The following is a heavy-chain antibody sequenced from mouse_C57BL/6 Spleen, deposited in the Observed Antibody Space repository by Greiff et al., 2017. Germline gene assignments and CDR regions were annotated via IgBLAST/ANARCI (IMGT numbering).Heavy chain of an antibody. Sequence: EVKLVESGPGMVKPSQSLSLTCTVTGYSITSGYDWHWIRHFPGNKLEWMGYISYSGSTNYNPSLKSRISITHDTSKNHFFLKLNSVTTEDTATYYCARGAEDGYTTYFDVWGTGATVTVSS. CDR3: ARGAEDGYTTYFDV. D-gene: IGHD2-3*01. CDR1: GYSITSGYD. CDR2: ISYSGST. V-gene: IGHV3-1*01. J-gene: IGHJ1*03.